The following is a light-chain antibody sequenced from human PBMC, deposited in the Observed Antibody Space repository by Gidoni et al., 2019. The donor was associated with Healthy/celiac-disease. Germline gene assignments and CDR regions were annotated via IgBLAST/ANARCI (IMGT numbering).Light chain of an antibody. CDR3: SSYTSSSTVYV. Sequence: QSALTQPASVYGSPGQSITISCTGTSSDVGGYNYVSWYQQHPGKAPKLMIDYVSIRPSGVSNRFSGSKSGTTASLTISWLQADDEADYYCSSYTSSSTVYVFVTVTKVTVL. J-gene: IGLJ1*01. CDR2: YVS. V-gene: IGLV2-14*03. CDR1: SSDVGGYNY.